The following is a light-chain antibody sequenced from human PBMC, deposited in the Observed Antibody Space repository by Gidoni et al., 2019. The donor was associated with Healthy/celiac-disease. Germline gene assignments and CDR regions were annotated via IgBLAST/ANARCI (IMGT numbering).Light chain of an antibody. CDR1: KLGDKY. J-gene: IGLJ2*01. CDR3: QAWDSSTVV. V-gene: IGLV3-1*01. CDR2: QES. Sequence: SYELTTPASVSVSPGQTASITCPGDKLGDKYACWYQQKPGQSPLLFIYQESKRPPGIPERFSGSNSGNTATLTISGTQAMDEAYYYCQAWDSSTVVFGGGTKLTVL.